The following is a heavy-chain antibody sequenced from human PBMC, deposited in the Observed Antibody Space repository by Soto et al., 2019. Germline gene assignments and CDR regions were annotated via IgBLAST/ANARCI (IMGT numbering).Heavy chain of an antibody. CDR3: VKELLAYYDFWSGPNWFDP. D-gene: IGHD3-3*01. V-gene: IGHV3-23*01. CDR1: GFTFSSSA. J-gene: IGHJ5*02. CDR2: ISGSGGST. Sequence: GSLRLSCAASGFTFSSSAMSWVRQAPGKGLEWVSAISGSGGSTYYADSVKGRFTISRDNSKNTLYLQMNSLRAEDTAVYYCVKELLAYYDFWSGPNWFDPWGQGTLVTVPS.